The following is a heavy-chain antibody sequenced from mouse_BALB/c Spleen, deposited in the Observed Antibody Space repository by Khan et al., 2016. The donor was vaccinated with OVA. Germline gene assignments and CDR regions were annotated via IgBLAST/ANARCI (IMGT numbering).Heavy chain of an antibody. CDR2: IDPENGNT. V-gene: IGHV14-1*02. J-gene: IGHJ2*01. CDR1: GFNIKDYY. D-gene: IGHD2-1*01. Sequence: VQLKQSGTELVRPGALVRLSCTASGFNIKDYYIHWVKQRPDQGLEWIGWIDPENGNTIYDPKFQGKASITADTSSNTAYLQLSSLTSEDTAVYYCPRSTLLYFDYWGQGTTLTVSS. CDR3: PRSTLLYFDY.